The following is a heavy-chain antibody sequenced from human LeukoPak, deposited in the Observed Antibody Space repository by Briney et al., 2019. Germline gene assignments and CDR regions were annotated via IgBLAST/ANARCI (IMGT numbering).Heavy chain of an antibody. J-gene: IGHJ4*02. CDR2: IRYDGSNK. V-gene: IGHV3-30*02. CDR3: AKSAGYRQWLGY. Sequence: GGSLRFSCAASGFTFSSYGMHWVRQAPGKGLEWVAFIRYDGSNKYYADSVKGRFTISRDNSKNTLYLQMNSLRAEDTAVYYCAKSAGYRQWLGYWGQGTLVTVSS. D-gene: IGHD6-19*01. CDR1: GFTFSSYG.